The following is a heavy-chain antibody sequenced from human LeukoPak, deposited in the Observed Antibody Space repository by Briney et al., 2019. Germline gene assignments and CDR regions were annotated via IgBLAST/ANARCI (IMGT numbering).Heavy chain of an antibody. Sequence: TLTLSSVPTGFTLTTNPTSHLLPHPPLTLYRASPIPPPNGATHYADSAKGRFTVSRDNSKNTLYLQMNTLRAEDTAVYYCAKWGDYDILTGYYDPDYWGQGTLVTVSS. D-gene: IGHD3-9*01. J-gene: IGHJ4*02. CDR2: IPPPNGAT. V-gene: IGHV3-23*01. CDR1: GFTLTTNP. CDR3: AKWGDYDILTGYYDPDY.